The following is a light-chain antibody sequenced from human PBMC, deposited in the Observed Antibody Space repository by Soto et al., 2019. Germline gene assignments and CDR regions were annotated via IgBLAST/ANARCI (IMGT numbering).Light chain of an antibody. Sequence: QSVLTQPPSVSGSPGQRVTISCTGSSSNIGAGYDVHWYQQLPGTAPKLLIYDNSNRPSGVPDRFSGSKSGTSASLAITGLLEEDEADYYCQTYDSSLNGRVFGGGTKLTVL. CDR1: SSNIGAGYD. CDR3: QTYDSSLNGRV. J-gene: IGLJ3*02. V-gene: IGLV1-40*01. CDR2: DNS.